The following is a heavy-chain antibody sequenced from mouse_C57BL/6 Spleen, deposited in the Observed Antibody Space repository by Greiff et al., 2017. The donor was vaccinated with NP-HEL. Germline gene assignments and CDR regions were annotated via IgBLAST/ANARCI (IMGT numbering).Heavy chain of an antibody. CDR3: ARNRAAQATAMDY. J-gene: IGHJ4*01. V-gene: IGHV1-39*01. CDR1: GYSFTDYN. CDR2: INPNYGTT. D-gene: IGHD3-2*02. Sequence: VQLKQSGPELVKPGASVKISCKASGYSFTDYNMNWVKQSNGKSLEWIGVINPNYGTTSYNQKFKGKATLTVDQSSSTAYMHLNSLTSEDSAVDYCARNRAAQATAMDYWGQGTSVTVSS.